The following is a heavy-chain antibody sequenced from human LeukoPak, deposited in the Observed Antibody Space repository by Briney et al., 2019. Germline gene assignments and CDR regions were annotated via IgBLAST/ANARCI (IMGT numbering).Heavy chain of an antibody. CDR3: ARDRVVPAAITVFYYYYGMDV. CDR2: ISGSGGST. V-gene: IGHV3-23*01. Sequence: PGGSLRLSCAASGFTFSSYAMSWVRQAPGKGLEWVSAISGSGGSTYYADSVRGRFTISRDNSKNTLYLQMNSLRAEDTAVYYCARDRVVPAAITVFYYYYGMDVWGQGTTVTVSS. J-gene: IGHJ6*02. D-gene: IGHD2-2*02. CDR1: GFTFSSYA.